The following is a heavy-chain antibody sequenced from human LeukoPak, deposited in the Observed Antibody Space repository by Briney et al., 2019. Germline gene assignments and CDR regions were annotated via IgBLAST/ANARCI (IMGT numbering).Heavy chain of an antibody. Sequence: SVKVSCKASGYTFTSYDIDWVRQATGQGLEWMGGIIPIFGTANYAQKFQGRVTITADKSTSTAYMELSSLRSEDTAVYYCAREVGGYSSTRVYFQHWGQGTLVTVSS. CDR3: AREVGGYSSTRVYFQH. D-gene: IGHD6-13*01. J-gene: IGHJ1*01. CDR2: IIPIFGTA. V-gene: IGHV1-69*06. CDR1: GYTFTSYD.